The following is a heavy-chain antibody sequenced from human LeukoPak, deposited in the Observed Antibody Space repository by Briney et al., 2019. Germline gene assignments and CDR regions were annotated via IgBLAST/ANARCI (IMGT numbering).Heavy chain of an antibody. Sequence: DSVTVPCKASGYIFTGYYMHWVGQAPGKGREGMGWINPNSGGTKYAQKFQGRVTIPRDTSISTAYMELSRLRSDATAVYYCASNYCSSTSCPYYYGMDVWGRGTRVTVSS. CDR2: INPNSGGT. CDR1: GYIFTGYY. D-gene: IGHD2-2*01. J-gene: IGHJ6*02. CDR3: ASNYCSSTSCPYYYGMDV. V-gene: IGHV1-2*02.